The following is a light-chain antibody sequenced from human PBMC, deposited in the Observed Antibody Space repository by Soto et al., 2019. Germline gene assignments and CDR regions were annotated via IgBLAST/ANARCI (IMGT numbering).Light chain of an antibody. Sequence: EIVMTQSPATLSVSPGERATLSCRASQSVSSNLAWYQQKPGQAPRLLIYGASTRATGIPARFSGSRSGTEFTLTISSLQSEDFAVYYCQHYNSWPRTFGQGIKVEIK. V-gene: IGKV3-15*01. J-gene: IGKJ1*01. CDR3: QHYNSWPRT. CDR1: QSVSSN. CDR2: GAS.